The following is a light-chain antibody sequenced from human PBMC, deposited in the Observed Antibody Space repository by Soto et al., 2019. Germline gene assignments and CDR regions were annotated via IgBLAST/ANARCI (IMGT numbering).Light chain of an antibody. CDR1: QSISSY. V-gene: IGKV1-39*01. CDR3: QQYNTYPWT. J-gene: IGKJ1*01. Sequence: DIQMTQSPSSLSASVGDRVTISFRASQSISSYLNWYQHKPGKAPKLLIYAASSLQSGVPSRFSGSGSGTDFTLTISTLEPDDFATYYCQQYNTYPWTFGQGTQVDIK. CDR2: AAS.